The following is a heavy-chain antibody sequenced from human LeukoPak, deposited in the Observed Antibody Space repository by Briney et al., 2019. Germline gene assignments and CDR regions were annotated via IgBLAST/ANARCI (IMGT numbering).Heavy chain of an antibody. J-gene: IGHJ4*02. V-gene: IGHV3-23*01. CDR1: GFTFTGHT. CDR2: IGGRDERT. CDR3: AKDPNPFYDFWSGYK. D-gene: IGHD3-3*01. Sequence: PGGSLRLSCAASGFTFTGHTMTWLRQAPGKGLEWVSIIGGRDERTYYADSVKGRFTISRDNSKNILYLQMNSLRAEDTAVYYCAKDPNPFYDFWSGYKWGQGTLVTVSS.